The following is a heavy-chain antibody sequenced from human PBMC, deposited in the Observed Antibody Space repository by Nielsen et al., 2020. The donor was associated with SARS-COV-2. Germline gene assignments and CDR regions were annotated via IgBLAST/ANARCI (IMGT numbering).Heavy chain of an antibody. Sequence: GESLKISCAASGFTFSSNAMSWVRQAPGKGLEWVSAFSGSGSGGTTYYADSVKGRFTISRVNSKNTLFPQMNSLRAEDTAVYYCAKGRVQVWPDFDYWGQGTLVTVSS. CDR1: GFTFSSNA. D-gene: IGHD5-18*01. J-gene: IGHJ4*02. V-gene: IGHV3-23*01. CDR3: AKGRVQVWPDFDY. CDR2: FSGSGSGGTT.